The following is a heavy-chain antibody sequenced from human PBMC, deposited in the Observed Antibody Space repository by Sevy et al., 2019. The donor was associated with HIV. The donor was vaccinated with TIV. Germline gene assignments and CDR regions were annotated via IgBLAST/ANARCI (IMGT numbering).Heavy chain of an antibody. CDR1: GITFTTSG. V-gene: IGHV3-30*18. CDR3: AKDFTGYNGMDV. CDR2: ISYHGRDK. J-gene: IGHJ6*02. D-gene: IGHD3-9*01. Sequence: GGSLRLSCVVSGITFTTSGMHWVRQAPGKGLEWVAVISYHGRDKFYAESVKGRSTISRDNSKNILYLQLNSLRAEDTAVYYCAKDFTGYNGMDVWGQGTMDTVSS.